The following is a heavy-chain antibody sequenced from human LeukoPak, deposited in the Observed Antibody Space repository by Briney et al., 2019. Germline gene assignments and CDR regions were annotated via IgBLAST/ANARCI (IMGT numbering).Heavy chain of an antibody. CDR2: INPNSGGT. D-gene: IGHD6-19*01. Sequence: ASVKVSCKVFGYTLTELSMHWVRQAPGQGLEWMGWINPNSGGTNYAQKFQGRVTMTRDTSISTAYMELSRLRSDDTAVYYCARGGSGWYWGQGTLVTVSS. CDR3: ARGGSGWY. CDR1: GYTLTELS. J-gene: IGHJ4*02. V-gene: IGHV1-2*02.